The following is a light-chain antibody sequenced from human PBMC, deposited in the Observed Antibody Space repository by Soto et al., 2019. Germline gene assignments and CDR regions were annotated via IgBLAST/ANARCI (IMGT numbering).Light chain of an antibody. Sequence: EIVLTQSPATLSLSPGERATLSCRASQSVSSYLAWYQQKPGQAPRLLIYDASNRATGIPARFRGSGSGTDFTLTISSLEPEDFAVYYCQQRSNWPPIFTFGPGNKVYIK. J-gene: IGKJ3*01. CDR1: QSVSSY. CDR2: DAS. V-gene: IGKV3-11*01. CDR3: QQRSNWPPIFT.